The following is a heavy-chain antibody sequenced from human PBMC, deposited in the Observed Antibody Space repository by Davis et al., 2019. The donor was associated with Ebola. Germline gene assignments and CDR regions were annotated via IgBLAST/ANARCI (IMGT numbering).Heavy chain of an antibody. V-gene: IGHV3-30*03. CDR2: ISYDGSNK. Sequence: GGSLRLSCAASGFTFSRYWMSWVRQAPGKGLEWVAVISYDGSNKYYADSVKGRFTISRDNSKNTLYLQMNSLRAEDTAVYYCARVLKHDYKFVGHYYYGMDVWGKGTTVTVSS. CDR1: GFTFSRYW. D-gene: IGHD4-11*01. CDR3: ARVLKHDYKFVGHYYYGMDV. J-gene: IGHJ6*04.